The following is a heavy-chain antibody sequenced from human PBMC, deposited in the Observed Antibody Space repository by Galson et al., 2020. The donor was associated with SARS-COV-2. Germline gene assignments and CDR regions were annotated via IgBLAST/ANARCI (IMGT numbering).Heavy chain of an antibody. Sequence: GESLKISCAASGFTFSSYAMHWVRQAPGKGLEWVAVISYHGSNKYYADSVKGRFTISRDNSKNTLYLQMNSLRAGDTAVYYCASGGNSFFYYMDVWGKGTTVTVSS. J-gene: IGHJ6*03. CDR3: ASGGNSFFYYMDV. V-gene: IGHV3-30*01. CDR2: ISYHGSNK. CDR1: GFTFSSYA. D-gene: IGHD2-21*02.